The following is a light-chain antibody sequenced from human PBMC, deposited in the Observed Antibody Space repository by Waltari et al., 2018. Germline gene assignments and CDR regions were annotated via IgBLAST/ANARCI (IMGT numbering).Light chain of an antibody. V-gene: IGKV3-15*01. J-gene: IGKJ3*01. Sequence: EMVMTQSPATLSVSLGERATLSCRASQSVRSRLAWYQQKPGQAPRLRVYDASTRATGVPARFSGSGSGTDFILTISGMQSEDFAVYYCQQYHNWPPGFGPGTKVDIK. CDR1: QSVRSR. CDR3: QQYHNWPPG. CDR2: DAS.